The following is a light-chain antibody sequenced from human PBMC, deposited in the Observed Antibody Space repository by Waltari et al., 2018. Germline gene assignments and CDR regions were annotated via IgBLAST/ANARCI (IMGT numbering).Light chain of an antibody. J-gene: IGLJ3*02. CDR2: GNN. V-gene: IGLV1-40*01. CDR3: QSYDSSLSGSV. Sequence: QSALTQPPSVSGAPGQRVTISCTGSSSNIGSYYDVHWYQQLPGTAPRLLIYGNNNRPSGVPDRFSRSKAGTSASLAITGLQTEDEADYYCQSYDSSLSGSVFGGGTRLTVL. CDR1: SSNIGSYYD.